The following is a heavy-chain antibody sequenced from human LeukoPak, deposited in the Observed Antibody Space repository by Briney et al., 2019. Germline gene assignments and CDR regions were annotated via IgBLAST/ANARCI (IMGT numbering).Heavy chain of an antibody. J-gene: IGHJ4*02. V-gene: IGHV3-7*05. CDR2: VKQDGSEK. Sequence: PGRSLRLSRAASEFIFSSYWISWVRHARGKGLEWVAYVKQDGSEKYYVDSVEGRFTISRANAKNSLYLQMNSLRAEDMAVYYCAREGSGYYTDYWGQGTLVTVSS. CDR1: EFIFSSYW. CDR3: AREGSGYYTDY. D-gene: IGHD3-22*01.